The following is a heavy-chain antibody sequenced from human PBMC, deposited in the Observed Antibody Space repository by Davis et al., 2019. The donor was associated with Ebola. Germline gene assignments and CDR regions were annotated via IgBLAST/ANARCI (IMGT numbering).Heavy chain of an antibody. CDR3: ARDPYDYVWGSYRFDY. CDR2: INHSGST. V-gene: IGHV4-34*01. CDR1: GGSFSGYY. J-gene: IGHJ4*02. Sequence: MPSETLSLTCAVYGGSFSGYYWSWIRQPPGKGLEWIGEINHSGSTNYNPSLKSRVTISVDTSKNQFSLKLSSATAADTAVYYCARDPYDYVWGSYRFDYWGQGTLVTVSS. D-gene: IGHD3-16*02.